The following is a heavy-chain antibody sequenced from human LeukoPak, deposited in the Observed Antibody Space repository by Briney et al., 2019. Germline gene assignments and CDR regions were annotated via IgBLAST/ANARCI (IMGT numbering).Heavy chain of an antibody. CDR3: AKVRDLDTVLGRFDN. CDR2: ISGNGGRT. D-gene: IGHD5-18*01. V-gene: IGHV3-23*01. Sequence: PGGSLRLSCASSGFTFRSCAMSWVRQAPGKGLEWVSVISGNGGRTYYADSVKGRFTISRDNSKNTLYLQMNSLRAEDTAVYYCAKVRDLDTVLGRFDNWGQGTLVTVSS. CDR1: GFTFRSCA. J-gene: IGHJ5*02.